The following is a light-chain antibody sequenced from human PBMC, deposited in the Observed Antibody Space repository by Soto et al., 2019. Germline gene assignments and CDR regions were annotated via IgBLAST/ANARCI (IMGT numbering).Light chain of an antibody. CDR3: QQYNNWPRT. V-gene: IGKV3-15*01. CDR1: QSVSSN. CDR2: GAS. Sequence: EILITQSPATLSVSPGERATLSCRASQSVSSNLAWYQQKTGQAPRILIYGASTRDTGIPARFSGSGSGTEFTLPISRLQSEDFEVYYCQQYNNWPRTFGQGTKVDIK. J-gene: IGKJ1*01.